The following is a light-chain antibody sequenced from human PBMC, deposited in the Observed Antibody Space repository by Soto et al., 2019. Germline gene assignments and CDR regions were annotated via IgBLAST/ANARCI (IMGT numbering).Light chain of an antibody. CDR1: QSISSY. J-gene: IGKJ1*01. CDR2: AAS. CDR3: QQYNPYSPWT. V-gene: IGKV1-39*01. Sequence: DIQMTQSPSSLSASVGDRVTITCRASQSISSYLNWYQQKPGKAPKLLIYAASSLEGGVPSRFSGSGSGTEFTLTISSLQPDDFATYYCQQYNPYSPWTFGQGTKVDIK.